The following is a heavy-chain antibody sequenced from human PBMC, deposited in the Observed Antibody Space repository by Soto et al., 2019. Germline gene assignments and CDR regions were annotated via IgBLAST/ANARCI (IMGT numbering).Heavy chain of an antibody. CDR1: GYTFTSYG. CDR2: ISAYNGNT. J-gene: IGHJ6*03. CDR3: ARDPKPYYDFWSGYYSVYMDV. V-gene: IGHV1-18*01. D-gene: IGHD3-3*01. Sequence: GASVKVSCKASGYTFTSYGISWVRQAPGQGLEWMGWISAYNGNTNYAQKLQGRVTMTTDTSTSTAYMELRSLRSDDTAVYYCARDPKPYYDFWSGYYSVYMDVWGKGTTVTVSS.